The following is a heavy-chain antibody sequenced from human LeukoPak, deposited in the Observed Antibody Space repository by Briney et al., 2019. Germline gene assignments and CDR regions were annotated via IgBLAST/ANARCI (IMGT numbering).Heavy chain of an antibody. CDR3: ARVSIDCSGGSCYHRPDY. Sequence: PGRSLRLSCAASGFTFSSYGMHWVRQAPGKGLEWVAVIWYDGSNKYYADSVKGRFTISRDNFKNTLYLQMNSLRAEDTAVYYCARVSIDCSGGSCYHRPDYWGQGTLVTVSS. D-gene: IGHD2-15*01. V-gene: IGHV3-33*01. J-gene: IGHJ4*02. CDR2: IWYDGSNK. CDR1: GFTFSSYG.